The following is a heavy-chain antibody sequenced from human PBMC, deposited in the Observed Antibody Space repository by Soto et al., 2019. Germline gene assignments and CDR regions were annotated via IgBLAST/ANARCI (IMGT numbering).Heavy chain of an antibody. J-gene: IGHJ3*02. Sequence: VASVKVSCKASGGTFSSYAISWVRQAPGQGLEWMGGIIPIFGTANYAQKFQGRVTITADESTSTAYMELSSLRSEDTAVYYCARETNTYYYDPQAFDIWGQGTMVTVSS. D-gene: IGHD3-22*01. CDR3: ARETNTYYYDPQAFDI. CDR2: IIPIFGTA. V-gene: IGHV1-69*13. CDR1: GGTFSSYA.